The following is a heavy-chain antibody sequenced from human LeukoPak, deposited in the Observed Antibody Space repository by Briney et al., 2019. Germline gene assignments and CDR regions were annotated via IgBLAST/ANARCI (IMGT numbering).Heavy chain of an antibody. CDR2: ISYDGSKK. Sequence: GGSLRLSCAASGFTFSSYATPWVRQAPGKGLEWVAVISYDGSKKYYADSVKGRFTISRDNSKKTLYLQMNSLRAEDTAVYYCAREGEALDYWGQGTLVTVSS. CDR1: GFTFSSYA. V-gene: IGHV3-30-3*01. J-gene: IGHJ4*02. CDR3: AREGEALDY.